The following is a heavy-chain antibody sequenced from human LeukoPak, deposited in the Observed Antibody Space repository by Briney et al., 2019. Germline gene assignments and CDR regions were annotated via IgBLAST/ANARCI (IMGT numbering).Heavy chain of an antibody. CDR2: ISGSGGST. Sequence: PGGSLRLSCAASGFTFSSYAMSWVRQAPGKGLEWVSAISGSGGSTYYADSVKGRFTISRDNSKNTLYPRMNSLRAEDTAVYYCAKDSNVLRYFDYFDYWGQGTLVTVSS. CDR3: AKDSNVLRYFDYFDY. J-gene: IGHJ4*02. V-gene: IGHV3-23*01. CDR1: GFTFSSYA. D-gene: IGHD3-9*01.